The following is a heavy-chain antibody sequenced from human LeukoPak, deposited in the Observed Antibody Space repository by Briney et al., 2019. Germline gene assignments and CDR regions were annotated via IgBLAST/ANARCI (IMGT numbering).Heavy chain of an antibody. CDR2: INTNTGNP. CDR3: ARDNAGDIDY. D-gene: IGHD7-27*01. V-gene: IGHV7-4-1*02. J-gene: IGHJ4*02. CDR1: GYPFISNA. Sequence: ASVKVSCKASGYPFISNAMNWVRQAPGQGLEPMGWINTNTGNPTYAQGFTGRFVFSLDTSVSTAYLQISSLKTEDTAVYYCARDNAGDIDYWGQGTLVTVSS.